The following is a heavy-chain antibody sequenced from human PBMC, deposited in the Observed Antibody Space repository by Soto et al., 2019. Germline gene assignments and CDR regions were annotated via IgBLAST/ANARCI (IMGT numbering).Heavy chain of an antibody. Sequence: GGSLRLSCAASGFTFSSYAMSWVRQAPGKGLEWVSAISGSGGSTHYADSVKGRFTISRDNSKNTLYLQMNSLRAEDTAVYYCAKSRTIFGVVPKTLDYWGQGTLVTVSS. V-gene: IGHV3-23*01. CDR3: AKSRTIFGVVPKTLDY. CDR2: ISGSGGST. J-gene: IGHJ4*02. CDR1: GFTFSSYA. D-gene: IGHD3-3*01.